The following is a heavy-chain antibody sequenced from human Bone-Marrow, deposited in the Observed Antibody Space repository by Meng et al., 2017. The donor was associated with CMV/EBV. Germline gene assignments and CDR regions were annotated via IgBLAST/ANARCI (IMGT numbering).Heavy chain of an antibody. CDR1: GFTFSDYY. CDR3: ARDSAGGFDY. D-gene: IGHD3-10*01. Sequence: GESLKISCAASGFTFSDYYMSWIRQAPGKGLEWVSYISSSGSTIYYADSVKGRFTISRDNAKNSLYLQMNSLRAEDTAVCYCARDSAGGFDYCGQGTLVTVSS. CDR2: ISSSGSTI. V-gene: IGHV3-11*01. J-gene: IGHJ4*02.